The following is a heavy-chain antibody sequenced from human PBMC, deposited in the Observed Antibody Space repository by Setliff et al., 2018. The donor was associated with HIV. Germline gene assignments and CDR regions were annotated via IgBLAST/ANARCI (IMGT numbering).Heavy chain of an antibody. D-gene: IGHD1-26*01. CDR2: ISAYNGNT. J-gene: IGHJ3*02. CDR1: GYTFTNYG. V-gene: IGHV1-18*01. CDR3: ARILVGVDNAFDI. Sequence: ASVKVSCKASGYTFTNYGISWVRQAPGQGLEWMGWISAYNGNTNYAQKLQDRVTMTTDTSTSTAYMELRSLRSDDTAVYYCARILVGVDNAFDIWGQGTMVTVSS.